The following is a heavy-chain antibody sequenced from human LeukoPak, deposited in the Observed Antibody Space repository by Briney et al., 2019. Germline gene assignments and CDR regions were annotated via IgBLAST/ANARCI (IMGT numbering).Heavy chain of an antibody. D-gene: IGHD3-10*01. CDR3: AKSRGSGSNMARGVNFDY. Sequence: PGGSLRLSCAASGFTFSSYAMSWVRQAPGKGLEWVSTISDGGSFTYYADSVKGRFTISRDNSKNTLFLQMNTLRAEDTAVYYCAKSRGSGSNMARGVNFDYWGQGTLVTVSS. CDR2: ISDGGSFT. CDR1: GFTFSSYA. J-gene: IGHJ4*02. V-gene: IGHV3-23*01.